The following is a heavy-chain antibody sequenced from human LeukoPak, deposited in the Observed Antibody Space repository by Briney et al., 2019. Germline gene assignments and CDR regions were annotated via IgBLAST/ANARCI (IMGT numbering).Heavy chain of an antibody. V-gene: IGHV3-74*01. D-gene: IGHD2-2*01. J-gene: IGHJ6*02. Sequence: PGGSPRLSCAASGFTLSSYWMHWVRQAPGKGLVWVSRINSDGSSTTYADSVKGRFTISRDNAKNTLYLQMNSLRAEDTAVYHCARGSQRGAAANYYGMDVWGQGTTVTVSS. CDR3: ARGSQRGAAANYYGMDV. CDR2: INSDGSST. CDR1: GFTLSSYW.